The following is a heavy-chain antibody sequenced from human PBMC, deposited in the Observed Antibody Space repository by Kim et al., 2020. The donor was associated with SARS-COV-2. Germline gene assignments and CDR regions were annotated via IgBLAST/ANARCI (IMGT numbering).Heavy chain of an antibody. D-gene: IGHD2-15*01. CDR1: GGSISSSSYY. Sequence: SETLSLTCTVSGGSISSSSYYWGWIRQPPGKGLEWIGSIYYSGSTYYNPSLKSRVTISVDTSKNQFSLKLSSVTAADTAVYYCARQLGVVAATPSLEYYFDYWGQGTRVTVSS. V-gene: IGHV4-39*01. CDR2: IYYSGST. CDR3: ARQLGVVAATPSLEYYFDY. J-gene: IGHJ4*02.